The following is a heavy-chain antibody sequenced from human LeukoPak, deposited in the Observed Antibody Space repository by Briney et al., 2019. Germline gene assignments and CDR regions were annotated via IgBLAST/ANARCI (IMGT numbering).Heavy chain of an antibody. CDR2: INPNRGGT. CDR3: ARRVAVARRDAFDI. Sequence: ASVKVSCKASGYTFTDYYMHWVRQAPGQGLEWMGWINPNRGGTNYAQKLQGRVTMSTDTSTGTAYMELRSLRSDDTAVYYCARRVAVARRDAFDIWGQGTMVTVSS. J-gene: IGHJ3*02. D-gene: IGHD6-19*01. V-gene: IGHV1-2*02. CDR1: GYTFTDYY.